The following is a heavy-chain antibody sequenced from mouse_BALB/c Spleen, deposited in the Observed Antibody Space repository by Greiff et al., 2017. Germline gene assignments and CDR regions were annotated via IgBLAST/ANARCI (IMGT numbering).Heavy chain of an antibody. CDR2: ISDGGSYT. D-gene: IGHD2-12*01. V-gene: IGHV5-4*02. CDR1: GFTFSDYY. Sequence: DVKLVESGGGLVQPGGSRKLSCAASGFTFSDYYMYWVRQTPEKRLEWVATISDGGSYTYYPDSVKGRFTISRDNAKNNLYLQMSSLKSEDTAMYYCAREGPVTWFAYWGQGTLVTVSA. CDR3: AREGPVTWFAY. J-gene: IGHJ3*01.